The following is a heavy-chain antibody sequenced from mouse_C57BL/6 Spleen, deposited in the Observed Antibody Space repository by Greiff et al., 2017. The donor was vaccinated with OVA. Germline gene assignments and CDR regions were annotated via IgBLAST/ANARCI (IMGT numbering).Heavy chain of an antibody. CDR3: AREGSNYARFAY. D-gene: IGHD2-5*01. Sequence: QVQLQQSGAELVKPGASVKISCKASGYAFSSYWMNWVKQRPGKGLEWIGQIYPGDGDTNYNGKFKGKATLTAAKSSSTAYMQLSSLTSEDSAVYFCAREGSNYARFAYWGQGTLVTVSA. V-gene: IGHV1-80*01. CDR2: IYPGDGDT. CDR1: GYAFSSYW. J-gene: IGHJ3*01.